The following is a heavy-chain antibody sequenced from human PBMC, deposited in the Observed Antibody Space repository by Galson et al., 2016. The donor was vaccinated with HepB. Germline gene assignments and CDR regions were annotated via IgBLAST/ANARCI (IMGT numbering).Heavy chain of an antibody. CDR3: ARLSADYDFSSGSLTSRGSGRYFQY. CDR2: INPDDSET. J-gene: IGHJ1*01. V-gene: IGHV5-51*01. D-gene: IGHD3-3*01. CDR1: GYKFTTYW. Sequence: QSGAEVKKPGESLKISCEGSGYKFTTYWVAWVRQMPGKGLEWMGIINPDDSETRYSPSSQGQVPTSADKSISTAYLQWSSLKASDTAMYYCARLSADYDFSSGSLTSRGSGRYFQYWGQGTPVTVS.